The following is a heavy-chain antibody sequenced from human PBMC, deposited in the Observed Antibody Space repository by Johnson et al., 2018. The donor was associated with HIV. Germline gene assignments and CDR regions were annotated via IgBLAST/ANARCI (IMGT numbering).Heavy chain of an antibody. J-gene: IGHJ3*02. CDR3: AREKYSSGYYDAFDI. CDR1: GFTFSSYA. Sequence: QVQLVESGGAVVQPGRSLRLSCGASGFTFSSYAMHWVRQAPGKGLEWVAVISYVGSNKYYADSVKGRFTISRDNSKNTLYLQMNSLRAEDTAVYYCAREKYSSGYYDAFDIWGHGTMVTVSS. D-gene: IGHD3-22*01. V-gene: IGHV3-30*04. CDR2: ISYVGSNK.